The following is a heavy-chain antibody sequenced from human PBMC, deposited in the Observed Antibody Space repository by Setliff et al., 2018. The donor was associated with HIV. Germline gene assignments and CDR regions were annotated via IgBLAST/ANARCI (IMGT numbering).Heavy chain of an antibody. D-gene: IGHD3-22*01. Sequence: SETLSLTCTVSGGSISSYYWSWIRQPPGKGLEWIGYIYYSGSSKNTPSLKSRVTISVDTPKNQFSLKLNSVTTADTAVYYCARSRTSSGYYGVTGYGMDVWGQGILVTVSS. J-gene: IGHJ6*02. CDR3: ARSRTSSGYYGVTGYGMDV. V-gene: IGHV4-59*01. CDR1: GGSISSYY. CDR2: IYYSGSS.